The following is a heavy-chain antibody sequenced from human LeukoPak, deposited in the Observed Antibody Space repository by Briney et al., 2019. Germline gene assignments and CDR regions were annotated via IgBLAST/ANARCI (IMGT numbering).Heavy chain of an antibody. V-gene: IGHV1-8*03. J-gene: IGHJ3*02. CDR3: ARKWGSHDAFDI. CDR1: GYTFTSYD. D-gene: IGHD2-15*01. Sequence: ASVKVSCKASGYTFTSYDINWVRQATGQGLEWMGWMNPNSGNTGYAQKFQGRVTITRNTSISIAYMELSSLRSEDTAVYYCARKWGSHDAFDIWGQGTMVTVSS. CDR2: MNPNSGNT.